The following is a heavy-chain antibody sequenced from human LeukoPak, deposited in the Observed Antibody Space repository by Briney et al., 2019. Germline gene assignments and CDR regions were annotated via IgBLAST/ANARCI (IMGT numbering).Heavy chain of an antibody. Sequence: GGSLRLSCAASGFTFSSYSMNWVRQAPGKGLEWVSSISSSSSYIYYADSVKGRFTISRDNAKNSLYLQMNSLRSEDTAVYYCASPNYYGSGPSDLWGRGTLVTVSS. CDR2: ISSSSSYI. J-gene: IGHJ2*01. CDR1: GFTFSSYS. D-gene: IGHD3-10*01. CDR3: ASPNYYGSGPSDL. V-gene: IGHV3-21*01.